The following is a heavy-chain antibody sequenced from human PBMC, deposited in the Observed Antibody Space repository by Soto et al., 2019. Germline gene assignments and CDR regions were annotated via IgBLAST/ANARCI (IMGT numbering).Heavy chain of an antibody. D-gene: IGHD1-26*01. CDR1: GGSIISSSYY. Sequence: QLPLQESGPGLVKPSETLSLTCTVSGGSIISSSYYWGWIRQPPVKGLEWIGSIDYSGSTYYNPSLKSLVTMSVDTSKNQFSVRLCSVNAADTAVYYCSRKWGEILIEYWFDPWGQGTLVTFYS. V-gene: IGHV4-39*01. CDR3: SRKWGEILIEYWFDP. J-gene: IGHJ5*02. CDR2: IDYSGST.